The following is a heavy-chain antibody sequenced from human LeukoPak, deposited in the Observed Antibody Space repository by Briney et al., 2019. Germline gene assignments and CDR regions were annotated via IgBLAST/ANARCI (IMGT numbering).Heavy chain of an antibody. CDR3: AKSRNSGSYYLDAFDI. Sequence: GGSLRLSCTVSEFTFSSYEMNWVRQAPGKGREWVSYISSSGSTVNYADSVKGRFTISRDNAKNSLYLQMNSLRAEDTALYYCAKSRNSGSYYLDAFDIWGQGTMVTVSS. CDR1: EFTFSSYE. V-gene: IGHV3-48*03. J-gene: IGHJ3*02. CDR2: ISSSGSTV. D-gene: IGHD1-26*01.